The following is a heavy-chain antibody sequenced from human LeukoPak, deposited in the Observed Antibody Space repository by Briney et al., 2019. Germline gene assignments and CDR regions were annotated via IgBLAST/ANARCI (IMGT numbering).Heavy chain of an antibody. CDR1: GYTFSEYY. Sequence: GASVKVSCKASGYTFSEYYLHWMRQAPGQGLEWMGWINPSSGNTNSAQQFQGRVTMTRDTSITTDYMDLSSLRSDDTAVYYCARARKEIGYDGWFDPWGQGTLVTVSS. D-gene: IGHD5-12*01. CDR2: INPSSGNT. V-gene: IGHV1-2*02. CDR3: ARARKEIGYDGWFDP. J-gene: IGHJ5*02.